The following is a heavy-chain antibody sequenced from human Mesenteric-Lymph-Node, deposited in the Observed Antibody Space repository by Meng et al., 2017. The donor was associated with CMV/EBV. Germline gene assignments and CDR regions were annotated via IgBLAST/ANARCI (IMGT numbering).Heavy chain of an antibody. V-gene: IGHV5-51*01. D-gene: IGHD3-10*01. CDR3: ARPRNYASGTYEAYYFDY. Sequence: FSNYWIGWVRQMPGKGLEWMGIIYPGDSDIRYSPSLQGQVTISADKSISTAYLQWSSVKASDTAMYYCARPRNYASGTYEAYYFDYWGQGTLVTVSS. J-gene: IGHJ4*02. CDR2: IYPGDSDI. CDR1: FSNYW.